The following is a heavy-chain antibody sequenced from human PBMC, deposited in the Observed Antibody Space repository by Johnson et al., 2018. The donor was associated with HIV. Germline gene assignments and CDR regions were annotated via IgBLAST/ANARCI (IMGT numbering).Heavy chain of an antibody. Sequence: VQLVESGGGLIQPGGSLRLSCAASGLTVSGNYMNWVRQAPGKGLEWVSVIYSGGTTYYADSVKGRFTISRDTSENTVHLQMNDLRAEDTAVYYCAREALPRGLQSSFGGAFDIWGQGTMVTVSS. D-gene: IGHD3-16*01. CDR1: GLTVSGNY. CDR2: IYSGGTT. CDR3: AREALPRGLQSSFGGAFDI. J-gene: IGHJ3*02. V-gene: IGHV3-66*01.